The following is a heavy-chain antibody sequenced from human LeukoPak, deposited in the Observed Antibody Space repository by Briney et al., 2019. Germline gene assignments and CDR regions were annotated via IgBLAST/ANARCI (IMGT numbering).Heavy chain of an antibody. CDR2: IIYGGST. CDR3: ARGGSGSIFWFDP. D-gene: IGHD2-15*01. J-gene: IGHJ5*02. Sequence: SETLSLTCTVSGGSISSYYWSWIRQPPGKGLEWIGYIIYGGSTNYNPSLKSRVTISVDTSKKQFSLKLNSVTAADTAVYYCARGGSGSIFWFDPWGQGTLVTVSS. CDR1: GGSISSYY. V-gene: IGHV4-59*01.